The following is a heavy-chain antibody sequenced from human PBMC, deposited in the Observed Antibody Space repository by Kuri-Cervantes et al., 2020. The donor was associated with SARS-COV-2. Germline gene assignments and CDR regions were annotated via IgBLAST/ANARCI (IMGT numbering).Heavy chain of an antibody. CDR2: INPNSGGT. CDR3: AREMATNLYYFDY. J-gene: IGHJ4*02. Sequence: ASVKVSCKASGGTLNTYSFSWVRQAPGQGLEWMGWINPNSGGTNYAQKFQGWVTMTRDTSISTAYMELSRLRSDDTAVYYCAREMATNLYYFDYWGQGTLVTVSS. V-gene: IGHV1-2*04. D-gene: IGHD5-24*01. CDR1: GGTLNTYS.